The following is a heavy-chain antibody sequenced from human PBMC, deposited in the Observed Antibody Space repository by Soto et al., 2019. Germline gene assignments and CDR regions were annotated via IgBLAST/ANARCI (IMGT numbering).Heavy chain of an antibody. D-gene: IGHD6-13*01. CDR1: GFTFSSYA. J-gene: IGHJ4*02. V-gene: IGHV3-30-3*01. CDR2: ISYDGSNK. Sequence: GGSLRLSCAASGFTFSSYAMHWVRQAPGKGLEWVAVISYDGSNKYYADSVKGRFTISRDNSKNTLYLQMNSLRAEDTAVYYCARPAAAGSSAYFDYWGQGTLVTVSS. CDR3: ARPAAAGSSAYFDY.